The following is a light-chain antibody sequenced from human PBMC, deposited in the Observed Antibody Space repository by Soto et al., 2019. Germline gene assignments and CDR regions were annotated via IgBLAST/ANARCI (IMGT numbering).Light chain of an antibody. CDR2: EIN. CDR3: SSFAGGATFV. Sequence: QSVLTQPASVSGSPGQSITISCTGTSNDIGGYNLVSWYQHHSGKAPKLIIYEINKRPSGVSDRFSGSKSGNSASLTISALQSGDEADYSCSSFAGGATFVFGGGTKVTVL. J-gene: IGLJ2*01. V-gene: IGLV2-23*02. CDR1: SNDIGGYNL.